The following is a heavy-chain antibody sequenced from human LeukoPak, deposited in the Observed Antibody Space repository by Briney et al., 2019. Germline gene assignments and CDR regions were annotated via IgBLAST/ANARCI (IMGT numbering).Heavy chain of an antibody. CDR3: ARAGNDFDY. V-gene: IGHV3-33*01. Sequence: PGGSLRLSCVASGFTFNNYAMHWVRQAPGQGLEWVAVIWYDGSNKFYADSVKGRFTISRDNSKNTLYVQMHSLRAEDTAVYYCARAGNDFDYWGQGTLVTVSS. CDR2: IWYDGSNK. CDR1: GFTFNNYA. J-gene: IGHJ4*02. D-gene: IGHD1-1*01.